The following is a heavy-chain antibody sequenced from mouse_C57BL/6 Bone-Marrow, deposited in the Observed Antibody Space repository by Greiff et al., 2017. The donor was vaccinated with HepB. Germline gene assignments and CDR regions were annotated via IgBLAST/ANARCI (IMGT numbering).Heavy chain of an antibody. CDR1: GFTFSSYA. CDR2: ISDGGSYT. Sequence: EVQLVESGGGLVKPGGSLKLSCAASGFTFSSYAMSWVRQTPEKRLEWVATISDGGSYTYYPDNVKGRFTISRDNAKNNLYLQMSHLKSEDTAMYYCARDRLGRDYWGQGTTLTVSS. V-gene: IGHV5-4*01. J-gene: IGHJ2*01. CDR3: ARDRLGRDY. D-gene: IGHD4-1*01.